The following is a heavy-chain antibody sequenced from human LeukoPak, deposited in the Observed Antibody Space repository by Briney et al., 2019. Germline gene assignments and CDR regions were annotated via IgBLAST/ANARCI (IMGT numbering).Heavy chain of an antibody. J-gene: IGHJ1*01. V-gene: IGHV3-7*01. CDR1: GFTFSSYD. CDR2: INPDGRDT. Sequence: PGGSLRLSCVASGFTFSSYDMAWVRQAPGKGLEWVAHINPDGRDTYYVDSVKGRFTISRDNAQNSMYLQMNSLRVEDTAVYYCTSWGDTTAEYFQRWGQGTLVTVSS. D-gene: IGHD2-21*02. CDR3: TSWGDTTAEYFQR.